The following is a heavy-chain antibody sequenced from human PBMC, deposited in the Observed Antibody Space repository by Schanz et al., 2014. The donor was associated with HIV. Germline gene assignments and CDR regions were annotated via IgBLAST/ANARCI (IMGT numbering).Heavy chain of an antibody. Sequence: VQLVESGGGVVQPGRSLRLSCAASGFNFNNYAMTWVRQAPGKGLEWVSTLSGSGDRTYYADSVKGRVTISRDNSKNTLYLQMNSLRVEDTAVYYCAKERITIFGVVITPYFDYWGQGTLVTVSS. V-gene: IGHV3-23*04. J-gene: IGHJ4*02. CDR3: AKERITIFGVVITPYFDY. CDR1: GFNFNNYA. CDR2: LSGSGDRT. D-gene: IGHD3-3*01.